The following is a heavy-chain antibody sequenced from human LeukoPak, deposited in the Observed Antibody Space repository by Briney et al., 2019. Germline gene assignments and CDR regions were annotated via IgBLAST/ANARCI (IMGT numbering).Heavy chain of an antibody. D-gene: IGHD4-17*01. J-gene: IGHJ3*02. V-gene: IGHV4-59*12. CDR1: GGSISSYY. CDR3: ARSFYGDYVYAFDI. Sequence: PSETLSLTCTVSGGSISSYYWSWIRQPPGKGLEWIGYIYYSGSTNYNPSLKSRVTISVDKSKNQFSLKLSSVTAADTAVYYCARSFYGDYVYAFDIWGQGTMVTVSS. CDR2: IYYSGST.